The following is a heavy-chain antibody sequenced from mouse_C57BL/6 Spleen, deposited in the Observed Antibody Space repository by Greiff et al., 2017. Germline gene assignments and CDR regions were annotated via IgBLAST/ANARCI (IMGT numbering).Heavy chain of an antibody. CDR2: IYPGDGDT. CDR3: ARVGDDYDYEDYAMDY. J-gene: IGHJ4*01. V-gene: IGHV1-82*01. D-gene: IGHD2-4*01. Sequence: VQLQQSGPELVTPGASVTISCKASGYAFSSSCMHWVKQRPGKGLEWIGRIYPGDGDTNYNGKFKGKATLTADKSSSTAYMQLSSLTPEDSAVYFCARVGDDYDYEDYAMDYWGQGTSVTVSS. CDR1: GYAFSSSC.